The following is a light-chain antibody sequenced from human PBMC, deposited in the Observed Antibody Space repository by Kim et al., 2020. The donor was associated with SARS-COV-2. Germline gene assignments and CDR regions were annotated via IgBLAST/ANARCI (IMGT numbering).Light chain of an antibody. CDR3: QKYNSAPWT. J-gene: IGKJ1*01. V-gene: IGKV1-27*01. CDR2: AAS. Sequence: SASVGDRVTITCRASQGINNYLAWYQQRPGKVPKLLIYAASTLQSGVASRFSGSGFGTDFTLTISSLQPEDGATYYCQKYNSAPWTFGRGTKVEI. CDR1: QGINNY.